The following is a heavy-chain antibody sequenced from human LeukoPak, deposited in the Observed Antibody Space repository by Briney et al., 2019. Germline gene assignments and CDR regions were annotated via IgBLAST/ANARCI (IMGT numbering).Heavy chain of an antibody. D-gene: IGHD3-10*01. J-gene: IGHJ4*02. CDR2: IKQDGSER. CDR1: GFTFSSYA. V-gene: IGHV3-7*01. Sequence: GGSLGLSCAASGFTFSSYAMSWVRQSPTKGLEWVANIKQDGSERYYVDSVKGRFTISRDNAKNSLSLQMNNLRVEDTAVYYCARAGSHWHYVYWGQGTVVTVSS. CDR3: ARAGSHWHYVY.